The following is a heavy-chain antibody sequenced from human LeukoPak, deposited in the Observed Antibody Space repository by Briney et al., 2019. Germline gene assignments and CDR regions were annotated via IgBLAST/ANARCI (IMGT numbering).Heavy chain of an antibody. CDR1: GFTFSGFA. J-gene: IGHJ6*01. V-gene: IGHV3-23*01. CDR2: LSGSGDNA. CDR3: AKMKGHPLPKYYMDV. D-gene: IGHD1-26*01. Sequence: PGGSLRLYCAASGFTFSGFAMIWVRRTPGKGLEWGSGLSGSGDNALYADSVKGRFTISRDNSKNTLYLEMNSLRAEDTAIYYCAKMKGHPLPKYYMDVWGQGTTVTVSS.